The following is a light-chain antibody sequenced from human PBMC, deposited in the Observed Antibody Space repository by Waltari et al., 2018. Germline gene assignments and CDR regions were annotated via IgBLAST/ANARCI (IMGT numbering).Light chain of an antibody. CDR1: QSVSRS. V-gene: IGKV3-20*01. J-gene: IGKJ1*01. CDR3: QHYVRLPAT. CDR2: GAS. Sequence: IVLTQSPGTLSLSPGDRATLPCRASQSVSRSLALYQQKPGKAPKLLIYGASTRATGIPDRFTGSGSGTDFSLTISSLEPEDFAIYFCQHYVRLPATFGQGTKVEIK.